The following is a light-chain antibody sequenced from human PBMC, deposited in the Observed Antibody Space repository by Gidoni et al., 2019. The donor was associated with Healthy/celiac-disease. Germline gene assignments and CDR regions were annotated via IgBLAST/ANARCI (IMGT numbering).Light chain of an antibody. CDR2: DVS. J-gene: IGLJ1*01. CDR3: CSYAGSYTFGV. CDR1: ISDVGGYNY. Sequence: QSALTQPRSVSGSPGQSVTISCTGTISDVGGYNYVSWYQQHPGKAPKLMIYDVSKRPSGVPDRFSGSKSGNTASLTISGLQAEDEADYYCCSYAGSYTFGVFGTGTKVTVL. V-gene: IGLV2-11*01.